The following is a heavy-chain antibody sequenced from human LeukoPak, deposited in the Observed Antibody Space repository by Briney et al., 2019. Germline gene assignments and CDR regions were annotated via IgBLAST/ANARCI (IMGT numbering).Heavy chain of an antibody. CDR1: GFTFNSYW. CDR2: INTDGSST. J-gene: IGHJ4*02. V-gene: IGHV3-74*01. CDR3: AREDYYDSSGYSV. D-gene: IGHD3-22*01. Sequence: GGSLRLSCAASGFTFNSYWMHWVRQAPGKGLVWVSRINTDGSSTSYADSVKGRFTISRDNAKNTLYLQMNSLRAEDTAVYYCAREDYYDSSGYSVWGQGTLVTVSS.